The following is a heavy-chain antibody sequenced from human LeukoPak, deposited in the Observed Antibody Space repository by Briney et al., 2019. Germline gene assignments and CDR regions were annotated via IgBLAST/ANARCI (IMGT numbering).Heavy chain of an antibody. V-gene: IGHV3-49*04. Sequence: GGSLRLSCAASGFTFSSYAMSWVRQAPGKGLEWVGFIRSKAYGGTREYAASVKGRFTISRDDSKTIAYLQMNSLKTEDTAVYYCTGSFGELTFFDQWGQGTLVTVSS. CDR3: TGSFGELTFFDQ. CDR1: GFTFSSYA. D-gene: IGHD3-10*01. J-gene: IGHJ4*02. CDR2: IRSKAYGGTR.